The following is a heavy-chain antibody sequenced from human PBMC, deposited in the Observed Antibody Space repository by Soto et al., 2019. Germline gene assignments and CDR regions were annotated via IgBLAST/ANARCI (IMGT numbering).Heavy chain of an antibody. CDR3: AREVPGDAFDI. J-gene: IGHJ3*02. D-gene: IGHD7-27*01. Sequence: GGSLRLSCAASGFTVSSNYMSWVRQAPGKGLEWVSVIYSGGSTYYADSVKGRFTISRDNSKNTLYLQMNSLRAEDTAVYYCAREVPGDAFDIWGQGTMVTVSS. CDR2: IYSGGST. V-gene: IGHV3-66*01. CDR1: GFTVSSNY.